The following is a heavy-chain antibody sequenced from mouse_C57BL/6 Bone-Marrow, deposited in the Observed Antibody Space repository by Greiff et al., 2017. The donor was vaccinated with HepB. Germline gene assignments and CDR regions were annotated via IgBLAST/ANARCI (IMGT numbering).Heavy chain of an antibody. CDR2: IYPGSGST. CDR3: ARDYYGSSFYFDY. D-gene: IGHD1-1*01. V-gene: IGHV1-55*01. CDR1: GYTFTSYW. Sequence: VQLQQPGAELVKPGASVKMSCKASGYTFTSYWITWVKQRPGQGLEWIGDIYPGSGSTNYNEKFKSKATLTVDTSSSTAYMQRSSLTSEDSAVYYCARDYYGSSFYFDYWGQGTTLTVSS. J-gene: IGHJ2*01.